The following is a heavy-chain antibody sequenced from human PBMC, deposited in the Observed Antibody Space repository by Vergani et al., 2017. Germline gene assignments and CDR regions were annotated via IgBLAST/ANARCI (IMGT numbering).Heavy chain of an antibody. CDR1: CGSFCGYY. D-gene: IGHD3-22*01. V-gene: IGHV4-34*01. Sequence: QVQLQQWGAGLLKPSETLFLTFAVYCGSFCGYYWIWILQPPGKGLEWIGEINHSGSTNYNPSLKSRVTISVDTSKNQFSLKLSSVTAADTAVYYCAREDSSGYLYYYYYYMDVWGKGTTVTVSS. CDR3: AREDSSGYLYYYYYYMDV. J-gene: IGHJ6*03. CDR2: INHSGST.